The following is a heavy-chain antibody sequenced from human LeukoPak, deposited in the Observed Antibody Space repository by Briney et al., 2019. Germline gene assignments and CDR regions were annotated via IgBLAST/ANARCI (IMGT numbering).Heavy chain of an antibody. J-gene: IGHJ6*02. CDR1: GGSISSSSYY. CDR3: ARSRARFRVAGLDV. Sequence: PSETLSLTCTVSGGSISSSSYYWGWIRQPPGKGLAWIGSIYYSGSTYYNPSPKSRVTISVDTSKNQFSLKLSSVTAADTAIYFCARSRARFRVAGLDVWGQGTTVSVSS. CDR2: IYYSGST. D-gene: IGHD3-3*01. V-gene: IGHV4-39*07.